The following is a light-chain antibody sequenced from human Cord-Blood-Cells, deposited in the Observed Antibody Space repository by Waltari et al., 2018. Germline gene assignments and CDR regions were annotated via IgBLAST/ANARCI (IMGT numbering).Light chain of an antibody. V-gene: IGLV3-27*01. Sequence: SYELTQPSSVSVSPGQTARITCSGDVLAKQYARWFQQKPGQAPVLVISKDSGRPSGIPERFSGSSSGTTVTLTISGAQVEDEADYYCYSAADNNWVFGGGTKLTVL. J-gene: IGLJ3*02. CDR1: VLAKQY. CDR2: KDS. CDR3: YSAADNNWV.